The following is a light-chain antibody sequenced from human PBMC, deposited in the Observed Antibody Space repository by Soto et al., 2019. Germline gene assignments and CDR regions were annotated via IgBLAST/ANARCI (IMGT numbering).Light chain of an antibody. CDR1: SSDVGDNY. CDR2: EVS. CDR3: SSYAGSNNFV. V-gene: IGLV2-8*01. Sequence: VRTQPPYATGAPGQSVTISYPRTSSDVGDNYVSWYQQHLGKAPKLMIYEVSERPSGVPDRFSGSKSSNTASLTVSGLQAEDEADYYCSSYAGSNNFVFGSGTKV. J-gene: IGLJ1*01.